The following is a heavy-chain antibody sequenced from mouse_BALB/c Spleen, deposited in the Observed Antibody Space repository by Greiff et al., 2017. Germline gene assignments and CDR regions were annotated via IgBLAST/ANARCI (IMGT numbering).Heavy chain of an antibody. J-gene: IGHJ2*01. CDR1: GYTFTDYN. V-gene: IGHV1-18*01. CDR3: ARSGRNYRYDGDFDY. D-gene: IGHD2-14*01. Sequence: EVQLQQSGPELVKPGASVKIPCKASGYTFTDYNMDWVKQSHGKSLEWIGDINPNNGGTIYNQKFKGKATLTVDKSSSTAYMELRSLTSEDTAVYYCARSGRNYRYDGDFDYWGQGTTLTVSS. CDR2: INPNNGGT.